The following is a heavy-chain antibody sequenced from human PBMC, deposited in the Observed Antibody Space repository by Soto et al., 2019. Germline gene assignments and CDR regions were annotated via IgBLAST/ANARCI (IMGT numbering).Heavy chain of an antibody. CDR1: GGTFSSYA. Sequence: SVKVSCEASGGTFSSYAISWVRQAPGQGLEWMGGIIPIIDTANYAQKFQGGVTITADRSTGTAYMELSNLRSEDTAVYYCATGGASGTYHYYYATDVSAQGTTVTVSS. J-gene: IGHJ6*02. V-gene: IGHV1-69*06. D-gene: IGHD1-26*01. CDR2: IIPIIDTA. CDR3: ATGGASGTYHYYYATDV.